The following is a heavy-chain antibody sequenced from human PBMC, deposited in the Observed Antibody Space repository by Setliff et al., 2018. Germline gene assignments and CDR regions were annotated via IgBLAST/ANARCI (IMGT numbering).Heavy chain of an antibody. Sequence: GESLKISCKGSGYSFTSYWIGWVRQMPGKGLEWMGIIYPGDSDTRYSPYFQGQVTISADKSLSTAYLQWSSLKASDTAIYYCARNRVALYDAFDIWGQGTMVTFSS. CDR3: ARNRVALYDAFDI. V-gene: IGHV5-51*01. CDR2: IYPGDSDT. J-gene: IGHJ3*02. CDR1: GYSFTSYW. D-gene: IGHD5-12*01.